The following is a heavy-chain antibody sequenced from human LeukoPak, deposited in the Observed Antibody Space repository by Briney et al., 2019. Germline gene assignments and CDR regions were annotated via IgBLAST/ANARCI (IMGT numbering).Heavy chain of an antibody. CDR1: GYTFTSYD. J-gene: IGHJ4*02. CDR2: MNPNSGNT. V-gene: IGHV1-8*01. CDR3: AKGGPHYGSGSYYAFDY. Sequence: ASVKVSCKASGYTFTSYDINWVRQATGQGLERMGWMNPNSGNTGYAQKFQGRVTMTRNTSISTAYMERNSLRAEDTAVYYCAKGGPHYGSGSYYAFDYWGQGTLVTVS. D-gene: IGHD3-10*01.